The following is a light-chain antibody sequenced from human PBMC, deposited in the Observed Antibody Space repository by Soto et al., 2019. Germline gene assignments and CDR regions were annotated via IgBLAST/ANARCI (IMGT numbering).Light chain of an antibody. CDR1: QIITSNQ. CDR3: QQYGTSPYT. J-gene: IGKJ2*01. V-gene: IGKV3-20*01. CDR2: GAS. Sequence: DIVLTQSPGTLSFSPGDRATLSCRASQIITSNQLAWYQHRPGQAPRLLIYGASSRAAGIPDRFTGSGSGTDFTLTIKRLEPEDFAVYYCQQYGTSPYTLGQGARLDFK.